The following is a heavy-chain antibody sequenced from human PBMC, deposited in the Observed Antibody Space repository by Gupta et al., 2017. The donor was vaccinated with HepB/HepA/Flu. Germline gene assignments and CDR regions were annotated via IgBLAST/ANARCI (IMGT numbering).Heavy chain of an antibody. V-gene: IGHV4-34*01. CDR2: INHSGST. Sequence: QVQLQQWGAGLLNPSETLSLTCAVYGGSFSGYYWSWIRQPPGKGLEWIGEINHSGSTNYNPSLKSRVTISVDTSKNQFSLKLSSVTAADTAVYYCARPHYYDSSGYYLYWGQGTLVTVSS. J-gene: IGHJ4*02. D-gene: IGHD3-22*01. CDR1: GGSFSGYY. CDR3: ARPHYYDSSGYYLY.